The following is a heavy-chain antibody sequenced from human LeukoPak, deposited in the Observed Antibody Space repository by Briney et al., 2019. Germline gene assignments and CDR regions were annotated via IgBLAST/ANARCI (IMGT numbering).Heavy chain of an antibody. V-gene: IGHV1-18*01. CDR1: GYTFTSYG. CDR2: ISLYNGNT. Sequence: ASVKVSCKASGYTFTSYGINWVRQAPGQGLEWMGWISLYNGNTNYAQKLQGRVTMTTDTSTSTAYMELRSLGSGDTAVYYCARTLDYYDRSGLSSFDCWGQGTLVTVSS. D-gene: IGHD3-22*01. J-gene: IGHJ4*02. CDR3: ARTLDYYDRSGLSSFDC.